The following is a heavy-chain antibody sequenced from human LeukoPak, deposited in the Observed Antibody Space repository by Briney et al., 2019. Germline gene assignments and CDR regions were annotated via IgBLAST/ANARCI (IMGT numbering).Heavy chain of an antibody. CDR1: GYSFTSYW. CDR3: TRRPRATGYYMDV. Sequence: GESLKISCKGSGYSFTSYWIGWVRRMPGKGLEWMGIIYPGDSDTRYSPSFQGQVTISADKSISTAYLQWSSLKASDIAMYYCTRRPRATGYYMDVWGKGTTVTVSS. V-gene: IGHV5-51*01. J-gene: IGHJ6*03. CDR2: IYPGDSDT.